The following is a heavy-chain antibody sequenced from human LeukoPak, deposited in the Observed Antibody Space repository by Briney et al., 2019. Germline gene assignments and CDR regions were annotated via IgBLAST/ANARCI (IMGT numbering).Heavy chain of an antibody. J-gene: IGHJ4*02. CDR1: GFTFSSYG. CDR2: ISYDGSNK. V-gene: IGHV3-30*18. CDR3: AKSSGYEFLFDY. D-gene: IGHD5-12*01. Sequence: GGSLRLSCAASGFTFSSYGMHWVRQAPGKGLEWVAVISYDGSNKYYADSVKGRFAISRDNSKNTLYLQMNSLRAEDTAVYYCAKSSGYEFLFDYWGQGTLVTVSS.